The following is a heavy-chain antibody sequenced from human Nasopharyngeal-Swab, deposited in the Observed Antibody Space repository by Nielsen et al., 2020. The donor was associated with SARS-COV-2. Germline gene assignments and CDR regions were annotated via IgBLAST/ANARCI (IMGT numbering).Heavy chain of an antibody. J-gene: IGHJ4*02. CDR2: IYPGDSDT. D-gene: IGHD5/OR15-5a*01. V-gene: IGHV5-51*01. CDR1: GYIFTSYL. Sequence: GESLKLSCTCSGYIFTSYLLGLVRQMPGKVLEWMGIIYPGDSDTRYSPSFQGQVTISADKSISTAYLQWSSLKASDIAMYYCARIPSTLPDYLGQGTLVTVAS. CDR3: ARIPSTLPDY.